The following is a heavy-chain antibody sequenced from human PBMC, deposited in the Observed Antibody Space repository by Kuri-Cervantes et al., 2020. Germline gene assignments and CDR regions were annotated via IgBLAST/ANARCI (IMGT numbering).Heavy chain of an antibody. V-gene: IGHV3-23*01. CDR2: ISGSGGST. J-gene: IGHJ4*02. CDR1: GFTFSSYA. CDR3: ARDARFIVNPDEY. Sequence: GSLRLSCAASGFTFSSYAMSWVRQAPGKGLEWVSAISGSGGSTYYADSVKGRFTISSDNSRNTRYLQMNSLCAKDTAVYYCARDARFIVNPDEYWGQGTLVTVSS. D-gene: IGHD1-14*01.